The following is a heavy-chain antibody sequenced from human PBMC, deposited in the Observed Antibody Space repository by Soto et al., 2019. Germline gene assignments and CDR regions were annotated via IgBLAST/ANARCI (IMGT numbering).Heavy chain of an antibody. CDR3: ARDAIAGAGAFDY. CDR1: GYTYFSYG. J-gene: IGHJ4*02. V-gene: IGHV1-18*04. Sequence: QVQLVQSGAEVKKPGASVKVSCTASGYTYFSYGICWVRQAPVQGLGWLGWISAFNAKTNYAPKFQARVTLTTDASTSTAYMELRGLRSDDTAVYCCARDAIAGAGAFDYRGQGARVIVSS. CDR2: ISAFNAKT. D-gene: IGHD6-19*01.